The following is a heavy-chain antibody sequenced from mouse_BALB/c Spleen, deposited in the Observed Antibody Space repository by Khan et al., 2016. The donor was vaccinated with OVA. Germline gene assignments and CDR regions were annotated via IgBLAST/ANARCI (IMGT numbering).Heavy chain of an antibody. D-gene: IGHD3-1*01. CDR1: GLTITDSY. CDR2: IDPPTGYT. V-gene: IGHV14-3*02. CDR3: TRRARK. J-gene: IGHJ2*01. Sequence: MQLEESGAELVKSGATVKLSCTASGLTITDSYMHWLKQWPEQGLEWIGRIDPPTGYTKYNPKFQDKATITADTSSNTAYLQLSSLTSEDTAVYYSTRRARKWGQGTTLTVSS.